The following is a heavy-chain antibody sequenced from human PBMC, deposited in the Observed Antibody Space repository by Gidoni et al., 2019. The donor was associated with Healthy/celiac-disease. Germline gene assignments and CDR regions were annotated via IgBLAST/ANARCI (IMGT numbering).Heavy chain of an antibody. D-gene: IGHD3-3*01. CDR2: ISGSGGST. Sequence: EVQLLESGGGLVQPGGSLRLSCAASGFTFSSYAMSWVRQAPGKGLEWVSAISGSGGSTYYADSVKGRFTISRDNSKNTLYLQMNSLRAEDTAVYYCARGRKGVLRFLEWLSHGGYFDYWGQGTLVTVSS. CDR1: GFTFSSYA. V-gene: IGHV3-23*01. CDR3: ARGRKGVLRFLEWLSHGGYFDY. J-gene: IGHJ4*02.